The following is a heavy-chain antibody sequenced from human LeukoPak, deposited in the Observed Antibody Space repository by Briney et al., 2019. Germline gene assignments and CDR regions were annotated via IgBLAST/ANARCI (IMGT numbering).Heavy chain of an antibody. J-gene: IGHJ2*01. Sequence: GGSLRLSCAASGFTFSSYGMSWVRQAPGKGLEWVSAISGGGGSTYYADSVKGRFTISRDNSKNTLYLQMNSLRAEDTAVYYCAKPAREHGDYWYFDLWGRGTLVTVSS. CDR2: ISGGGGST. CDR1: GFTFSSYG. V-gene: IGHV3-23*01. D-gene: IGHD4-17*01. CDR3: AKPAREHGDYWYFDL.